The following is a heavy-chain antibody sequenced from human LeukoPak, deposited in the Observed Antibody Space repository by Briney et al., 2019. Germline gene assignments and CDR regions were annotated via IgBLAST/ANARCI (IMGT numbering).Heavy chain of an antibody. V-gene: IGHV3-30*02. CDR1: GFSFSGYA. Sequence: GGSLRLSCAASGFSFSGYAMHWVRQAPGEGLQWVAFIRYHGINKYYADSVKGRFTISRDNSKNSLFLDMNSLSVEDTGVYYCAKFHKIWDSGAHDYFDSWGQGTLVTASS. CDR2: IRYHGINK. J-gene: IGHJ4*02. D-gene: IGHD2-15*01. CDR3: AKFHKIWDSGAHDYFDS.